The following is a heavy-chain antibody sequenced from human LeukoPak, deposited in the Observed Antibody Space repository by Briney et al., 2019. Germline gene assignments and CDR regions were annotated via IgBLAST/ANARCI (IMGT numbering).Heavy chain of an antibody. Sequence: SETLSLTCTVSGGSISSSSYYWGWIRQPPGKGLEWIGSIYYSGSTYYNPSLKSRVTISVDTSKNQFSLKLSSVTAADTAVYYCARWRRFFGAMFDPWGQGTLVTVSS. CDR2: IYYSGST. D-gene: IGHD3-10*01. CDR1: GGSISSSSYY. V-gene: IGHV4-39*07. CDR3: ARWRRFFGAMFDP. J-gene: IGHJ5*02.